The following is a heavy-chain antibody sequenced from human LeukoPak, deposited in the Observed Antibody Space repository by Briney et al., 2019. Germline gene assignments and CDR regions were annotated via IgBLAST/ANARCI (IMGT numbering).Heavy chain of an antibody. CDR3: AELGITMIGGV. J-gene: IGHJ6*04. CDR2: ISGSGGST. D-gene: IGHD3-10*02. Sequence: GGSLRLSCAASGFTFGNFWMSWVRQAPGKGLEWVSAISGSGGSTYYADSVKGRFTISRDNSKNTLYLQMNSLRAEDTAVYYCAELGITMIGGVWGKGTTVTISS. V-gene: IGHV3-23*01. CDR1: GFTFGNFW.